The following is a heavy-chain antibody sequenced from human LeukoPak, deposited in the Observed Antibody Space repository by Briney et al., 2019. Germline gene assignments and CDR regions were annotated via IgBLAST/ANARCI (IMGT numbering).Heavy chain of an antibody. CDR3: ARAGPLYYYYYMDV. D-gene: IGHD1-14*01. CDR2: ISTSHNYI. CDR1: GFTFSSYT. V-gene: IGHV3-21*03. J-gene: IGHJ6*03. Sequence: KTGGSLRLSCTASGFTFSSYTFNWVRQAPGKGLEWVSSISTSHNYIYYADSLQGRFTISRDNAKNSLYLQMNSLRAEDTAVYYCARAGPLYYYYYMDVWGKGTTVTVSS.